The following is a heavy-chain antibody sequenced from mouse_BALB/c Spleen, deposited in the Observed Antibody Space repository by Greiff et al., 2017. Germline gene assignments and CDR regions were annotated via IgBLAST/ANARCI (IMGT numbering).Heavy chain of an antibody. J-gene: IGHJ3*01. CDR2: IWAGGST. Sequence: QVQLQQSGPGLVAPSQSLSITCTVSGFSLTSYGVHWVRQPPGKGLEWLGVIWAGGSTNYNSALMSRLSISKDNSKSQVFLKMNSLQTDDTAMYYCAREATATYSWFAYWGQGTLVTVSA. CDR1: GFSLTSYG. V-gene: IGHV2-9*02. CDR3: AREATATYSWFAY. D-gene: IGHD1-2*01.